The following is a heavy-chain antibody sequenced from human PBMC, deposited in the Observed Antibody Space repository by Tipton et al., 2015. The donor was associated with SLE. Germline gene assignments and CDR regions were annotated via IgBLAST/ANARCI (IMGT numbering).Heavy chain of an antibody. CDR3: ARDVAVAGTPFDY. J-gene: IGHJ4*02. Sequence: TLSLTCAVSGYSISSSNYYWGWIRQPPGKGLEWIGSIYYSGSTYYNPSLKSRVTISVDTSKNQFSLKLSSVTAADTAVYYCARDVAVAGTPFDYWGQGTLVTVSS. CDR2: IYYSGST. V-gene: IGHV4-39*07. D-gene: IGHD6-19*01. CDR1: GYSISSSNYY.